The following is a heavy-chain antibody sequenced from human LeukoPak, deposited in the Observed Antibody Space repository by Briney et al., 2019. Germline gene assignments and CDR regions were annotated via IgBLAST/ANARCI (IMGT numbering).Heavy chain of an antibody. CDR1: GLTFRSYA. V-gene: IGHV3-23*01. CDR3: AKDGYDFWSGYQIDF. D-gene: IGHD3-3*01. J-gene: IGHJ4*02. CDR2: VSGKGDET. Sequence: GGSLRLSCVASGLTFRSYAMSWVRQAPGKGLEWVSTVSGKGDETFYADSVKGRFTLSRDNSKNTLNLQINSLRVEDTAVYYCAKDGYDFWSGYQIDFWGQGTLVTVSS.